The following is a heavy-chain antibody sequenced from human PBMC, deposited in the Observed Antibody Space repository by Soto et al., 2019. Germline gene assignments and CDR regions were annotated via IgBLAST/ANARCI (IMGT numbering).Heavy chain of an antibody. CDR1: GGTFSSYA. J-gene: IGHJ6*02. V-gene: IGHV1-69*12. Sequence: QVQLVQSGAEVKKPGSSVKVSCKASGGTFSSYAISWVRQAPGQGLEWMGGIIPIFGTANYAQKFQGRVTITADESTSTAYMELSSLRSEDTAVYYCARRIYQLLSLYYCGMDVWGQGTTVTVSS. CDR2: IIPIFGTA. D-gene: IGHD2-2*01. CDR3: ARRIYQLLSLYYCGMDV.